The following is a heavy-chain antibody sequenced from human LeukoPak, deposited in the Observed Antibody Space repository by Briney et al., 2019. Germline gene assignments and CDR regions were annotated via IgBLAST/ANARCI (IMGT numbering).Heavy chain of an antibody. V-gene: IGHV4-34*01. Sequence: PSETLSLTCAVYGGSFSGYYWSWIRQPPGKGLEWIGEINHSGSTNYNPSLKSRVTISVDTSKNQFSLKLSSVTAADTAVYYCARGGDGYGYGYVDYWGQGTLVTVSS. CDR3: ARGGDGYGYGYVDY. D-gene: IGHD5-18*01. CDR1: GGSFSGYY. J-gene: IGHJ4*02. CDR2: INHSGST.